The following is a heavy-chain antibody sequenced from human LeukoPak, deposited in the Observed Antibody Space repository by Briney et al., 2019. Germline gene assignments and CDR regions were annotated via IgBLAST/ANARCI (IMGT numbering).Heavy chain of an antibody. CDR2: INPSGGGT. CDR3: ARCEQLVRGLIDY. J-gene: IGHJ4*02. CDR1: GYTFTSYG. V-gene: IGHV1-18*01. Sequence: ASVKVSCKTSGYTFTSYGISWVRQAPGQGLEWMGIINPSGGGTSYAQKFQGRVTMTTDTSTSTAYMELRSLRSDDTAVYYCARCEQLVRGLIDYWGQGTLVTVSS. D-gene: IGHD6-6*01.